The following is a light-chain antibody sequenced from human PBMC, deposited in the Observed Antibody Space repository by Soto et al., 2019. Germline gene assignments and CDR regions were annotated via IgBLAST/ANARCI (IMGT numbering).Light chain of an antibody. J-gene: IGLJ1*01. CDR1: SSDVGSYNR. CDR3: SSFTSSSTYV. Sequence: QSVLTQPPSVSGSPGQSVIISCSGTSSDVGSYNRVSWYQQPPGTAPKLMIYEVSNRPSGVPDRFSGSKSGNTASLTISGLQAEDEADYYCSSFTSSSTYVLGTRTKVAVL. CDR2: EVS. V-gene: IGLV2-18*02.